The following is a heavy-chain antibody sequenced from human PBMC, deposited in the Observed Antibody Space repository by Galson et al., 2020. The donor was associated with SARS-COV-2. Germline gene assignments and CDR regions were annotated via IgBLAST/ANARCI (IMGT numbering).Heavy chain of an antibody. J-gene: IGHJ4*02. CDR3: AREWGDINSSVFDY. CDR1: GYTFISFY. D-gene: IGHD2-21*01. CDR2: INPSGAIT. Sequence: ASVKISCKASGYTFISFYIHCVRQAPGQGLEWMGVINPSGAITSYAQKLPGRVTVTRDMSTQTVYMELSSLTSEDTAVYYCAREWGDINSSVFDYWGQGSLVVVSS. V-gene: IGHV1-46*04.